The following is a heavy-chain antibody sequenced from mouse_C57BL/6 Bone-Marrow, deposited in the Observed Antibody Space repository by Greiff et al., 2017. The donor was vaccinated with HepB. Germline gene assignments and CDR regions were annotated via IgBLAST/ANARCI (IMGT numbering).Heavy chain of an antibody. V-gene: IGHV5-4*01. Sequence: EVQRVESGGGLVKPGGSLKLSCAASGFTFSSYAMSWVRQTPEKRLEWVATISDGGSYTYYPDNVKGRFTISRDNAKNNLYLQMSHLKSEDTAMYYCAREGTVVGWYVDVWGTGTTVTVSS. CDR3: AREGTVVGWYVDV. J-gene: IGHJ1*03. CDR2: ISDGGSYT. D-gene: IGHD1-1*01. CDR1: GFTFSSYA.